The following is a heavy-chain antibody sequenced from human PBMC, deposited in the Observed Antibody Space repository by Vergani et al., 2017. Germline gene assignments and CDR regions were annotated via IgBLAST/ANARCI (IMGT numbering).Heavy chain of an antibody. CDR2: IKSDGSIT. CDR1: GFSFSGYW. D-gene: IGHD5-12*01. V-gene: IGHV3-74*01. Sequence: EVQLVESGGGLIHPGGSLRLSCEGSGFSFSGYWMHWVRHSPEKGLVWVSRIKSDGSITNYADSVKGRFTISRDNAKNTLYLEMNSLRGDDTAIYYGVRARFSGPCVMSNWFDSWGQGTLVTVSS. J-gene: IGHJ5*01. CDR3: VRARFSGPCVMSNWFDS.